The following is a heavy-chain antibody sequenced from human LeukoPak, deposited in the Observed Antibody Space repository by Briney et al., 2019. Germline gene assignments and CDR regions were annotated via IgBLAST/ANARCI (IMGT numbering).Heavy chain of an antibody. CDR3: AKDLAIYGSIYFDY. V-gene: IGHV3-23*01. J-gene: IGHJ4*02. D-gene: IGHD3-22*01. CDR1: GFTFSSYA. Sequence: QPGGSLRLSCAASGFTFSSYAMSWVRQAPGKGLEWVSAISGGGGSTYYADSVKGRFTISRDNSKNTLYLQMNSLRAEDTAVYYCAKDLAIYGSIYFDYWGQGTLVTVSS. CDR2: ISGGGGST.